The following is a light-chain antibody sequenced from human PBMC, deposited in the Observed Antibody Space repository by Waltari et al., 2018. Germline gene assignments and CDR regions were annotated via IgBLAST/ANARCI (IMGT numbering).Light chain of an antibody. V-gene: IGKV1-33*01. CDR1: QDISNY. CDR2: DAS. CDR3: QQYDNLPLT. J-gene: IGKJ4*01. Sequence: DIQMTQSPSSLCASGGDRVTITWQTSQDISNYVNLYQQKPGKAPKRLIYDASNLETGVPSRFSGSGSGTDFTFTISSLQPEDIATYYCQQYDNLPLTFGGGTKVEIK.